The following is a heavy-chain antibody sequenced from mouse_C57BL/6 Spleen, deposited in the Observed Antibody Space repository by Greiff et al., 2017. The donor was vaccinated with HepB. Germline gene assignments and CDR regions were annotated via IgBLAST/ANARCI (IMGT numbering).Heavy chain of an antibody. D-gene: IGHD2-2*01. CDR3: AREVVTTGRYFDV. J-gene: IGHJ1*03. CDR1: GFTFSSYA. Sequence: EVHLVESGGGLVKPGGSLKLSCAASGFTFSSYAMSWVRQTPEKRLEWVATISDGGSYTYSPDNVKGRFTITRDNAKNNLYLQMSHLKSEDTAMYYCAREVVTTGRYFDVWGTGTTVTVSS. V-gene: IGHV5-4*01. CDR2: ISDGGSYT.